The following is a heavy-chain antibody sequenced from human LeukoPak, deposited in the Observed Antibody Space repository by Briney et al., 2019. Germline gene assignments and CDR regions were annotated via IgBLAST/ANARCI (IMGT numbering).Heavy chain of an antibody. CDR1: GFTFDDYG. J-gene: IGHJ4*02. D-gene: IGHD3-9*01. Sequence: GGSLRLSCAASGFTFDDYGMSWVRQAPGKGLEWVSYINHDAKFIYYADSVKGRFTISRDNARNSLYLQMNSLRDEDTAVYYCARDNDWAFHYWGQGTLVTVSS. V-gene: IGHV3-48*02. CDR2: INHDAKFI. CDR3: ARDNDWAFHY.